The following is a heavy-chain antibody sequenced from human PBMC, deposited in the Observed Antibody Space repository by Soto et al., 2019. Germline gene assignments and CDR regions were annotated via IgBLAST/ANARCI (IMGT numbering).Heavy chain of an antibody. CDR1: GFTFSSYW. CDR2: INSDGSKT. Sequence: GGSLRLSCAASGFTFSSYWMHWVRQAPGKGLVWVTCINSDGSKTNYADSMKGRFTISRDNAKNTLYLQMNSLRAEDTAVYYCARGEYYDFWSGYYTHDYWGQGILVTVSS. D-gene: IGHD3-3*01. V-gene: IGHV3-74*01. CDR3: ARGEYYDFWSGYYTHDY. J-gene: IGHJ4*02.